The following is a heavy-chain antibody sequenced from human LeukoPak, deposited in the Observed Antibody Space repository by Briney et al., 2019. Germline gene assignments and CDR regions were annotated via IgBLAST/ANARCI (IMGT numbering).Heavy chain of an antibody. D-gene: IGHD1-26*01. CDR1: GFTFSSYW. CDR2: IKQDGSEK. CDR3: ARLGSGSYYNWFDP. J-gene: IGHJ5*02. Sequence: GGSLRLSCAASGFTFSSYWMSWVRQAPGKGLEWVANIKQDGSEKYYVDSVKGRFTISRDNAKNSLYLQMNSLRADDTAVYYCARLGSGSYYNWFDPWGQGILVTVSS. V-gene: IGHV3-7*01.